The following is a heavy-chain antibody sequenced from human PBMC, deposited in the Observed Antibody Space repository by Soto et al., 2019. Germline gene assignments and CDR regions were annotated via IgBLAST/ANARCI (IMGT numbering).Heavy chain of an antibody. D-gene: IGHD3-10*01. J-gene: IGHJ5*02. Sequence: SVKVSCKASVGTFSSYAISWVRQAPGQGLEWMGGIIPIFVTANYAQKFQGRVTITADKSTSTAYMELSSLRSEDTAVYYCARDKSVLLWFGEPRGDWLARWGKGTLVTVSS. CDR2: IIPIFVTA. CDR3: ARDKSVLLWFGEPRGDWLAR. CDR1: VGTFSSYA. V-gene: IGHV1-69*06.